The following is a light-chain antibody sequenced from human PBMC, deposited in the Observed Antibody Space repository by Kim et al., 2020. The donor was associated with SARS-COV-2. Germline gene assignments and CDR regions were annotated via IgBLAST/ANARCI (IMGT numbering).Light chain of an antibody. J-gene: IGLJ3*02. CDR3: SSYTSSSTHWV. Sequence: QSITISCTGTSSDVGGYNYVSWYQQHPGKAPKLMIYEVSKRPSGVSNRFSGSKSGNTASLTISGLQAEDEADYYCSSYTSSSTHWVFGGGTQLTVL. CDR2: EVS. CDR1: SSDVGGYNY. V-gene: IGLV2-14*01.